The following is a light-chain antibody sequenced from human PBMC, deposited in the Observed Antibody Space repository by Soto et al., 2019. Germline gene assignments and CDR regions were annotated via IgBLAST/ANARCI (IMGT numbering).Light chain of an antibody. CDR2: WAS. CDR1: QSVLYSSNNKNY. Sequence: DIVMTQSPDSLAVSLGERATINCKSSQSVLYSSNNKNYLAWYQQKPGQPPKLLICWASTRESGVLDRVSGSGSGTDFNLVINSMQDEDEAIYYCQQYYSTPRTFGQGTKVEIK. J-gene: IGKJ1*01. V-gene: IGKV4-1*01. CDR3: QQYYSTPRT.